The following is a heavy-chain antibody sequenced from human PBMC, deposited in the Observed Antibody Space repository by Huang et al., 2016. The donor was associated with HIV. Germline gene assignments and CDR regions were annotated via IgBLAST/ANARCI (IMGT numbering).Heavy chain of an antibody. D-gene: IGHD1-7*01. CDR2: IKQEESEK. CDR3: ATKTAGMDI. Sequence: VESGGRSVQPGGSLKLSCVGSTFTFGAYWMRWVRQPPGRGVGGVANIKQEESEKYYGESVKGRFNISRDNARKVLFLEMDDLRVEDTAIYFCATKTAGMDIWGQGTTVTVSS. V-gene: IGHV3-7*01. J-gene: IGHJ6*02. CDR1: TFTFGAYW.